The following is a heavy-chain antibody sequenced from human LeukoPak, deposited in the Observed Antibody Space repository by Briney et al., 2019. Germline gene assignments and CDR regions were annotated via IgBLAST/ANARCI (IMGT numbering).Heavy chain of an antibody. CDR3: ASTIFGGFDP. V-gene: IGHV3-20*04. CDR2: INWNGGST. CDR1: GFTFDDYG. D-gene: IGHD3-3*01. J-gene: IGHJ5*02. Sequence: GGSLRLSCAASGFTFDDYGMSWVRQAPGEGLEWVSGINWNGGSTGYADSVKGRFTISRDNAKNSLYLQMNSLRAEDTALYYCASTIFGGFDPWGQGTLVTVSS.